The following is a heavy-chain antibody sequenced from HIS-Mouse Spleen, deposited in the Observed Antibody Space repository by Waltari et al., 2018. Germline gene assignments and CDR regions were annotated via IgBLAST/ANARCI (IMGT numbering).Heavy chain of an antibody. CDR2: IYYSGST. CDR3: ARVISTVTTPLPFDY. J-gene: IGHJ4*02. Sequence: QLQLQESGPGLVKPSETLSLTCTVSGGSISSSSYYWGWIRQPPGKGLGWIGSIYYSGSTYYNPSLKSRVTISVDTSKNQFSLKLSSVTAADTAVYYCARVISTVTTPLPFDYWGQGTLVTVSS. CDR1: GGSISSSSYY. V-gene: IGHV4-39*07. D-gene: IGHD4-4*01.